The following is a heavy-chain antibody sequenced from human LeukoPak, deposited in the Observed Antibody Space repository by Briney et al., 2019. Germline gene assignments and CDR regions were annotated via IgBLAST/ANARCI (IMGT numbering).Heavy chain of an antibody. D-gene: IGHD1-1*01. Sequence: ASVKVSCKASGYIFTGYWIHWVRQAPGQGLEWMGFINPNSGNTSYAQKFQGRVTMTRDTSINTAYMELSSLTSDDTAVYYCAREMRPATTTLVAYWGQGTLVTVSS. CDR2: INPNSGNT. V-gene: IGHV1-2*02. J-gene: IGHJ4*02. CDR1: GYIFTGYW. CDR3: AREMRPATTTLVAY.